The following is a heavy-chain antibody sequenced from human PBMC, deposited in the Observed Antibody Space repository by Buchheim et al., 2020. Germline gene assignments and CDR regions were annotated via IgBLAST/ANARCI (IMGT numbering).Heavy chain of an antibody. J-gene: IGHJ4*02. CDR3: TRDCFD. V-gene: IGHV3-72*01. CDR1: GITLSDHL. CDR2: SRTKVDNYIT. Sequence: EVHLVESGGGLVQPGGSLRLSCVGSGITLSDHLMDWVRRAPGKGLEYIGRSRTKVDNYITEYAASVKGRFTISRDASKNSFYLQMNSLRVEDTAVYFCTRDCFDWGQGSL. D-gene: IGHD1/OR15-1a*01.